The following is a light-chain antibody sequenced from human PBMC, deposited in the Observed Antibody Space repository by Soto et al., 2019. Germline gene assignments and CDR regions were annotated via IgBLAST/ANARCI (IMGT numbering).Light chain of an antibody. V-gene: IGKV3-20*01. J-gene: IGKJ2*01. CDR3: QGYGDSPPTYT. Sequence: EIVLTQSPGTLSLSPGERATLSCRASQSVSSTYLAWYQHKPGQAPRLLIYAASSRATGIPDRFSGSGSGTDFTVAISRLEPEDFAVYYCQGYGDSPPTYTFGQGTRLEI. CDR1: QSVSSTY. CDR2: AAS.